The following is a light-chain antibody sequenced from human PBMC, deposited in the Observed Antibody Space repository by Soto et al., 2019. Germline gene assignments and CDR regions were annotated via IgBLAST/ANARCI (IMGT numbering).Light chain of an antibody. CDR1: QSIREE. Sequence: AIQLTQSPSSLSASLGDRVSITCRASQSIREELGWYQQRPGAAPKLLIYGASTLQTGVPSRFGGSGSGTDFTLTISRLQPEYFATYCCLQYNSDPRTFGQGTKVELK. CDR2: GAS. CDR3: LQYNSDPRT. V-gene: IGKV1-6*01. J-gene: IGKJ1*01.